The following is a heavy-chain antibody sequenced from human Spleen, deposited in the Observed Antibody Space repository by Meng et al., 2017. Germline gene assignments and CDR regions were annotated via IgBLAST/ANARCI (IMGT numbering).Heavy chain of an antibody. CDR1: GDSFSSSDSY. Sequence: QPQLQESGPGLVKPSETLSLTSSVSGDSFSSSDSYWGWIRQSPGKGLEWIGSIGHSGFTYYTPSLESRVTVSVDTSRSQFSLELTSVTAADTAVYYCVRSRAWVRTGFDPWGQGTLVTVSS. CDR2: IGHSGFT. V-gene: IGHV4-39*01. J-gene: IGHJ5*02. D-gene: IGHD1/OR15-1a*01. CDR3: VRSRAWVRTGFDP.